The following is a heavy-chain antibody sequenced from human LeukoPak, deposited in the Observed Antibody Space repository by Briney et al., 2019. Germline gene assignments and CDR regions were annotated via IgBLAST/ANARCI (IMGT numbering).Heavy chain of an antibody. CDR1: GGSISSYY. Sequence: SETLSLTCTVSGGSISSYYWSWIRQPPGKGLEWIGYIYYSGRTNYNPSLKSRVTISVDTSKNQFSLKLSSVTAADTAVYYCAGYQLLLDAFDIWGQGTMVTVSS. D-gene: IGHD2-2*01. J-gene: IGHJ3*02. CDR2: IYYSGRT. CDR3: AGYQLLLDAFDI. V-gene: IGHV4-59*01.